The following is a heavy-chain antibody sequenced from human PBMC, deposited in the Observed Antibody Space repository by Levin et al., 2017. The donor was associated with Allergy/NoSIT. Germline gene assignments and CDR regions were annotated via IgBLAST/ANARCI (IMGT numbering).Heavy chain of an antibody. CDR2: INHSGST. V-gene: IGHV4-34*01. CDR1: GGSFSGYY. J-gene: IGHJ6*02. D-gene: IGHD6-19*01. Sequence: SETLSLTCAVYGGSFSGYYWSWIRQPPGKGLEWIGEINHSGSTNYNPSLKSRVTISVDTSKNQFSLKLSSVTAADTAVYYCARGIAVAMDVWGQGTTVTVSS. CDR3: ARGIAVAMDV.